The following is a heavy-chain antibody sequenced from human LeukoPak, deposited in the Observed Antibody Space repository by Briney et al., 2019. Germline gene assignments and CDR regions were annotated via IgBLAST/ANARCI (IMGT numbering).Heavy chain of an antibody. J-gene: IGHJ5*02. CDR1: GGSISSSTHY. Sequence: SETLSLTRSVSGGSISSSTHYWGWIRQPPGKGLEWIGSIYDSGITYYNPSLKSRVTISVDTSKNQFSLKLSPVTAADTAVYYCARDLSNFWSGYFNWFDPWGQGTLVTVSS. V-gene: IGHV4-39*07. CDR2: IYDSGIT. CDR3: ARDLSNFWSGYFNWFDP. D-gene: IGHD3-3*01.